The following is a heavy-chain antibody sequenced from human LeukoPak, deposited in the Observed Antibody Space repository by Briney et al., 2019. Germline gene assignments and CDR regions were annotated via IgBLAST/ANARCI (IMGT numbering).Heavy chain of an antibody. Sequence: ASVKVSCTASGYTFTSYGISWVRQAPGQGLEWMGWISAYNGNTNYAQKLQGRVTMTTDTSTSTAYMELRSLRSDDTAVYYCARDGEYSSSLPWVYWGQGTLVTVSS. D-gene: IGHD6-6*01. CDR1: GYTFTSYG. CDR2: ISAYNGNT. CDR3: ARDGEYSSSLPWVY. J-gene: IGHJ4*02. V-gene: IGHV1-18*01.